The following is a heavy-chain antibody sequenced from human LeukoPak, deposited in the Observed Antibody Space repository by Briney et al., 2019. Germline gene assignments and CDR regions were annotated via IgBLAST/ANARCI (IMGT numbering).Heavy chain of an antibody. CDR1: GYTFTSYA. V-gene: IGHV7-4-1*02. CDR3: ARDSLENYDFWSGYPSTRPIDY. D-gene: IGHD3-3*01. Sequence: ASVKVSCKASGYTFTSYAMNWVRQPPGQGLEWMGWINTNTGNPTYAQGFTGRFVFSLDTSVSTAYLQISSLKAEDTAVYYCARDSLENYDFWSGYPSTRPIDYWGQGTLVTVSS. CDR2: INTNTGNP. J-gene: IGHJ4*02.